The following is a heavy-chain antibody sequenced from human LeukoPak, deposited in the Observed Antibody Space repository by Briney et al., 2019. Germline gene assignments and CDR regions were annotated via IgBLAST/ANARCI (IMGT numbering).Heavy chain of an antibody. D-gene: IGHD1-26*01. CDR2: INPSGGST. V-gene: IGHV1-46*01. Sequence: ASVKVSCKASGYTFTSYYMHWVRQAPGQGLEWMGIINPSGGSTSYAQKFQGRGTMTRDTSTSTVYMELSSLKSEDTAVYYCAEGIGGSYYVGYYFDYWGQGTLVTVSS. CDR1: GYTFTSYY. J-gene: IGHJ4*02. CDR3: AEGIGGSYYVGYYFDY.